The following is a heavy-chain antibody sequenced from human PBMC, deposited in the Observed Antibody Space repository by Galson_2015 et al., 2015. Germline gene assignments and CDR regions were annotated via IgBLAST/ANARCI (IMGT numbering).Heavy chain of an antibody. Sequence: SLRLSCAASGFTFSHYGMHWVRQAPGKGLEWLAGVSHDGLTTYYADSVQGRVTISRDNSQKTLYLEINTVRPEDTAIFYCVRAHSSGWSRWFDPWGQGTLVTVSS. CDR2: VSHDGLTT. V-gene: IGHV3-33*01. J-gene: IGHJ5*02. CDR1: GFTFSHYG. CDR3: VRAHSSGWSRWFDP. D-gene: IGHD6-19*01.